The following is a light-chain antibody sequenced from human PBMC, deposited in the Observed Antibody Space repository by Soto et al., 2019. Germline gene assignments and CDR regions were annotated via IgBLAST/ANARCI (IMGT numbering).Light chain of an antibody. CDR3: QQRTNWPSIS. J-gene: IGKJ5*01. V-gene: IGKV3-11*01. CDR1: QSVSSY. CDR2: DAS. Sequence: ELVMKQSPATLSVSPGERATLSCRASQSVSSYLAWYQQKPGQAPRLLIYDASNRATGIPARFSGSGSGTDFTLTIRSLEPEDFAVHYCQQRTNWPSISYGQGTRREIK.